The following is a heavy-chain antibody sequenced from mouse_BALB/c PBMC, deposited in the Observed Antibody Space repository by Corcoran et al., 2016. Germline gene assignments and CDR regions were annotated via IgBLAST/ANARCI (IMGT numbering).Heavy chain of an antibody. V-gene: IGHV1S136*01. CDR2: INPYNDGT. CDR1: GYTFTSYV. Sequence: EVQLQQSGPELVKPGASVKMSCKASGYTFTSYVMHWVKQKPGQGLEWIGYINPYNDGTKYNEKFKGKATLTSDKSSSTAYMELSRLTAEDSAVYYGARDYGNDWYFDVWGAGTTVTVSS. CDR3: ARDYGNDWYFDV. D-gene: IGHD1-1*01. J-gene: IGHJ1*01.